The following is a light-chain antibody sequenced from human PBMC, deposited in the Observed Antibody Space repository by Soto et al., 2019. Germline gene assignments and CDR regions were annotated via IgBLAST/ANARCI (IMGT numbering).Light chain of an antibody. J-gene: IGKJ1*01. CDR2: KAS. Sequence: DIQMTQSPSTLSGSVGDRVTITCRASQTISSWLAWYQQKPGKAPKLLIYKASTLKSGVPSRFSGSGSGTEFTLTISSLQPDDFATYYCQHSNSYSEAFGQGIKVDIK. V-gene: IGKV1-5*03. CDR1: QTISSW. CDR3: QHSNSYSEA.